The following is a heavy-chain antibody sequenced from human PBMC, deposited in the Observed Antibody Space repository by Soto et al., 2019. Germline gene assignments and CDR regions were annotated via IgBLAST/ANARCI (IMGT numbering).Heavy chain of an antibody. J-gene: IGHJ4*02. CDR1: GFTFTSSA. CDR2: IAVGSGYT. Sequence: QMQLEQSGPEVKKPGTSVKVSCKASGFTFTSSAFQWVRQARGQRLEWIGWIAVGSGYTNYAQRFKYRVTLTRDMSTSTTYMELSRLTSEDTAIYYCAADATAWQQMVPSDYWGQGTLDTVS. V-gene: IGHV1-58*01. CDR3: AADATAWQQMVPSDY. D-gene: IGHD2-8*01.